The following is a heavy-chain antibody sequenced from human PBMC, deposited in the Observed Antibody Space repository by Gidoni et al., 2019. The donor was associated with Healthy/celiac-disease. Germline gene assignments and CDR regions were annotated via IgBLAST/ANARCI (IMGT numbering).Heavy chain of an antibody. CDR2: ISWNSGSI. Sequence: EVQLVESGGGLVQPGRSLSLSCAASGFTFDDYAIHWVRQAPGKGLEWVSGISWNSGSIGYADSVKGRFTISRDNAKNSLYLQMNSLRAEDTALYYCAKHWRRFTTSHAGYYFDYWGQGTLITVSS. CDR3: AKHWRRFTTSHAGYYFDY. D-gene: IGHD3-3*01. V-gene: IGHV3-9*01. CDR1: GFTFDDYA. J-gene: IGHJ4*02.